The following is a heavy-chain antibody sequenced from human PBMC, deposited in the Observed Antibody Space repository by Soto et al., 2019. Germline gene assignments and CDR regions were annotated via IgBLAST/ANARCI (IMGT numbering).Heavy chain of an antibody. CDR2: ISASGGRT. CDR3: ANPSGYYFGLGSHDEASDM. V-gene: IGHV3-23*01. Sequence: EVQLLESGGGLVQPGGSVRLSCAASGFTFSSFAMSWVRQAPGKGLEWVSEISASGGRTTYADSVRDRFTISRDNSRKTLYLQMNGLRAEDTAVYYCANPSGYYFGLGSHDEASDMWGQGTVVTVFS. D-gene: IGHD3-10*01. CDR1: GFTFSSFA. J-gene: IGHJ3*02.